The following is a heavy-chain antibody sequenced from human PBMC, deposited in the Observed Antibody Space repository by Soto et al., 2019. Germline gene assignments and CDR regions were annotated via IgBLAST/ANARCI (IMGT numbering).Heavy chain of an antibody. Sequence: GGSLRLSCAASRFTFTSYAMGWVRQAPGKGLEWVSVISGTGGNTYHADSVKGRFTIPRDNSKNTVYLQMNSLRAEDTAVYYCAKYYDSSGRIAFDIWGQGTMVTVSS. J-gene: IGHJ3*02. D-gene: IGHD3-22*01. CDR3: AKYYDSSGRIAFDI. CDR2: ISGTGGNT. CDR1: RFTFTSYA. V-gene: IGHV3-23*01.